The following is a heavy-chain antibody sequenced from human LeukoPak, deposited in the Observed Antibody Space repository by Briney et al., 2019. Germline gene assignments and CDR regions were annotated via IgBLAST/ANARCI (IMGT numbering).Heavy chain of an antibody. CDR2: IIPIFGTA. CDR1: GYTFTSYG. D-gene: IGHD3-22*01. V-gene: IGHV1-69*13. Sequence: SVKVSCKASGYTFTSYGISWVRQAPRQGLEWMGGIIPIFGTANYAQKFQGRVTITADESTSTAYMELSSLRPEDTAVYYCAGFYYYDSSGYLDYWGQGTLVTVSS. CDR3: AGFYYYDSSGYLDY. J-gene: IGHJ4*02.